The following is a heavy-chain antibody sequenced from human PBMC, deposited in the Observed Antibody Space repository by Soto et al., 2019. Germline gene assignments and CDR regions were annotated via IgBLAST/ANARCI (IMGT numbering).Heavy chain of an antibody. CDR2: IYTTESP. CDR3: ARPGFHYYYGMDV. Sequence: PSETLSLTCTVSGTSSSSYYWTWIRQPAGKGLEWIGGIYTTESPNYNPSLKSRVSMSLDTSKNQFSLKVTSVTAADTAVYYCARPGFHYYYGMDVWGQGATVAVFS. CDR1: GTSSSSYY. V-gene: IGHV4-4*07. J-gene: IGHJ6*02.